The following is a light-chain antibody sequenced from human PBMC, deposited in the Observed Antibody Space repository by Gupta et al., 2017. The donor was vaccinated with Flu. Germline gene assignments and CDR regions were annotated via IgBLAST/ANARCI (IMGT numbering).Light chain of an antibody. J-gene: IGKJ5*01. Sequence: DTVVTQFPATLSVSPGERATLSCRASQSVKSNLAWYQQKPGQAPRLLIYGASTRATGIPARSSGSGSGTEFTLTISSLQSEDFAVYYCQQYNNWPPGAFGQGTRLEIK. CDR3: QQYNNWPPGA. CDR2: GAS. V-gene: IGKV3-15*01. CDR1: QSVKSN.